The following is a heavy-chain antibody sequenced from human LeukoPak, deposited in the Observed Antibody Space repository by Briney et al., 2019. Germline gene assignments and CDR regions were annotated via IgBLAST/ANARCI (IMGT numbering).Heavy chain of an antibody. CDR1: GGTFSSYA. CDR2: IIPIFGTA. J-gene: IGHJ4*02. Sequence: SVTVSCKASGGTFSSYAISWVRQAPGQGLEWMGGIIPIFGTANYAQKFQGRVTMTTDTSTSTAYMELRSLRSDDTAVYYCARVGRYADCGGDCSIGNYWGQGTLVTVSS. D-gene: IGHD2-21*02. V-gene: IGHV1-69*05. CDR3: ARVGRYADCGGDCSIGNY.